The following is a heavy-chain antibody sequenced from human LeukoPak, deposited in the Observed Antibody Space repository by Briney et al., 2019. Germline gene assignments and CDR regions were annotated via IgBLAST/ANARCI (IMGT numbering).Heavy chain of an antibody. Sequence: GGSLRLSCAASGFTFSSYAMSWVRQAPGKGLEWVSAISGSGGSTYYADSVKGRFTISRDNSKNTLYLQMNSLRAEDTAVYYCAKVGYGDYVPYLAKLAYWGQGTLVTVSS. CDR3: AKVGYGDYVPYLAKLAY. D-gene: IGHD4-17*01. J-gene: IGHJ4*02. CDR1: GFTFSSYA. CDR2: ISGSGGST. V-gene: IGHV3-23*01.